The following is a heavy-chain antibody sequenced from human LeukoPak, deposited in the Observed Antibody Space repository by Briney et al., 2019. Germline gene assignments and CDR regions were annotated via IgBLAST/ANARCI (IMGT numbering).Heavy chain of an antibody. J-gene: IGHJ4*02. CDR1: GYSFISFY. D-gene: IGHD1-20*01. CDR2: INPSGGST. V-gene: IGHV1-46*01. CDR3: ARHSLIGTTPFDY. Sequence: ASVKVSCKASGYSFISFYIHWVRQAPGQGLEWMGVINPSGGSTAYAQQFQGRVTMTRDTSTSTVYMELSSLRSEDTAVYYCARHSLIGTTPFDYWGQGALVTVSS.